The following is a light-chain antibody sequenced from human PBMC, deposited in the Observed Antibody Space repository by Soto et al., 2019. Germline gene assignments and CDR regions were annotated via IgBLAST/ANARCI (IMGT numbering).Light chain of an antibody. Sequence: QSALTQPASVSGSPGQSITVSCTGTISDVSAYNYVSWYQHHPGKAPKLIIYEVSNRPSGVSNRFSGSKSGSTASLTISGLHAEDAADYYCSSLVRSITLFGGGTKLTVL. J-gene: IGLJ2*01. CDR1: ISDVSAYNY. CDR3: SSLVRSITL. CDR2: EVS. V-gene: IGLV2-14*01.